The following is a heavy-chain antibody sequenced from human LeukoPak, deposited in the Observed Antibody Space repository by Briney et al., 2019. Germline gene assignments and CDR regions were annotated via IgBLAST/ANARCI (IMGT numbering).Heavy chain of an antibody. CDR1: GYTFTRYD. D-gene: IGHD2-2*02. J-gene: IGHJ5*02. Sequence: ASVKVSCKASGYTFTRYDVNWVRQATGQGLEWMGWISAYNGNTNYAQKLQGRVTMTTDTSTSTAYMELRSLRSDDTAVYYCARSCSSTSCYKYWFDPWGQGTLVTVSS. V-gene: IGHV1-18*01. CDR2: ISAYNGNT. CDR3: ARSCSSTSCYKYWFDP.